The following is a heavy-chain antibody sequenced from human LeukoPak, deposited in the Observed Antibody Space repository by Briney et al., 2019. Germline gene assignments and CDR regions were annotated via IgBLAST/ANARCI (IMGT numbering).Heavy chain of an antibody. V-gene: IGHV3-21*04. D-gene: IGHD2-21*02. Sequence: PGGSLRLSCAASGFIFSSYPMNWVRQAPGKGLEWVSSISASSTYIYYADSLKGRFTISRDNAKNSLYLQISSLRAEDTAVYYCARGRRDCSGDCYVAFDIWGQGTMVTVSS. CDR2: ISASSTYI. J-gene: IGHJ3*02. CDR3: ARGRRDCSGDCYVAFDI. CDR1: GFIFSSYP.